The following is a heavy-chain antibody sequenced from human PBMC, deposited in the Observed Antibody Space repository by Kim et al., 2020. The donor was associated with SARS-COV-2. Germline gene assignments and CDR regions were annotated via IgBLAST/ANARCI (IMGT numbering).Heavy chain of an antibody. V-gene: IGHV5-51*01. CDR3: ARTHGDDYYYYGMDV. Sequence: GESLKISCKGSGYSFTSYWIGWVRQMPGKGLEWMGIIYPGDSDTRYSPSFQGQVTISADKSISTAYLQWSSLKASDTAMYYCARTHGDDYYYYGMDVWGQGNTVTVSS. CDR2: IYPGDSDT. CDR1: GYSFTSYW. D-gene: IGHD4-17*01. J-gene: IGHJ6*02.